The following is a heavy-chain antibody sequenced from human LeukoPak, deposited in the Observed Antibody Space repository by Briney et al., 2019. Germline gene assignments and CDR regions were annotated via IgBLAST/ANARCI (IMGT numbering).Heavy chain of an antibody. D-gene: IGHD3-22*01. CDR3: AKDGGITMIVVVISYFDY. Sequence: PGGSLRLSCAASGFTFSSYAMSWVRQAPGKGLEWVSAIRGSGGSTYYADSVKGRFTISRDNSKNTLYLQMNSLRAEDTAVYYCAKDGGITMIVVVISYFDYWGQGTLVTVSS. J-gene: IGHJ4*02. CDR2: IRGSGGST. CDR1: GFTFSSYA. V-gene: IGHV3-23*01.